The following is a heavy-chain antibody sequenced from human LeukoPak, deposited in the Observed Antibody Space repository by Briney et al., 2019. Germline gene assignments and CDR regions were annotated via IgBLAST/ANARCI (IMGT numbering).Heavy chain of an antibody. V-gene: IGHV4-30-4*01. J-gene: IGHJ5*02. CDR1: GVSISSGDYY. D-gene: IGHD3-22*01. Sequence: SQTLSLTCTVSGVSISSGDYYWSWIRQPPGKGLEWIGYMYYSGSTYYNPSLKGRVTISLDTSKNQFSLKLSSVTAADTAVYYCARPYYYDSRIDPWGQGTLVTVSS. CDR3: ARPYYYDSRIDP. CDR2: MYYSGST.